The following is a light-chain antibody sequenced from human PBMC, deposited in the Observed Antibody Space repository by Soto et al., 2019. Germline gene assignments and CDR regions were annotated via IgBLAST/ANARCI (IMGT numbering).Light chain of an antibody. CDR3: QQGGNWPLT. CDR2: DAS. J-gene: IGKJ5*01. V-gene: IGKV3-11*01. Sequence: EIVLTQSPATLSLSPGERATLSCRASQSVSSSHLAWYQQKRGQAPRLLIYDASSRASGIPARFSGSGSGTDFTLTISSLEPEDFAVYYCQQGGNWPLTFGQGTRLEIK. CDR1: QSVSSSH.